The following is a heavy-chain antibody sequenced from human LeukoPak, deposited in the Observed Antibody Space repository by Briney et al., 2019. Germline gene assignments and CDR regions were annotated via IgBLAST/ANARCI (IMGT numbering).Heavy chain of an antibody. CDR1: GGSISPHY. V-gene: IGHV4-59*11. CDR2: IYYSGTT. CDR3: ARVRYGHSSSWQFDN. D-gene: IGHD6-13*01. J-gene: IGHJ4*02. Sequence: SETLSLTCTVSGGSISPHYWSWIRQIPGKGLEWIGYIYYSGTTNSNPSLTSRVTISLDASKNQFSVRLSSVTAADTAIYYCARVRYGHSSSWQFDNWGQGTLVTVSS.